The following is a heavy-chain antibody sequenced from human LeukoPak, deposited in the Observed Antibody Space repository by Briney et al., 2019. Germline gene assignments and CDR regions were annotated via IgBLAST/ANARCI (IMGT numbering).Heavy chain of an antibody. CDR3: ARPQYYYGSGSYLFFDP. V-gene: IGHV4-39*01. CDR1: GGSLSSSSYY. CDR2: IYYSGST. J-gene: IGHJ5*02. Sequence: SETLSLTCTVSGGSLSSSSYYWGRIRQPPGKGLEWIGSIYYSGSTYYNPSLKSRVTISVDTSKNQFSLKLSFVSAADTAVYYCARPQYYYGSGSYLFFDPWGQGTLVTVSS. D-gene: IGHD3-10*01.